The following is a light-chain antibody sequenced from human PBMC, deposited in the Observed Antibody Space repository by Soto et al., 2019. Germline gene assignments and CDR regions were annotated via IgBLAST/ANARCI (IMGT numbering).Light chain of an antibody. CDR3: QQRSNWPT. Sequence: EIVLTQSPGTLSLSPGERATLSCRASQSVSSSYLAWYQQKPGQAPRLLIYGTSNRATGIPDRISGSRSGTEFTLTISSLQSEDFGVYYCQQRSNWPTFGQGTRLEI. J-gene: IGKJ5*01. V-gene: IGKV3D-20*02. CDR2: GTS. CDR1: QSVSSSY.